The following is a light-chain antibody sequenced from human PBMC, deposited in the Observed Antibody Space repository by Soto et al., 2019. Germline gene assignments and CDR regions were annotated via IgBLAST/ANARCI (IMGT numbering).Light chain of an antibody. CDR1: SNDVGSYNY. CDR2: EVT. CDR3: SSYTTSNTLDVV. J-gene: IGLJ2*01. V-gene: IGLV2-14*01. Sequence: QSVLTQPASVSGSPGQSITISCTGSSNDVGSYNYVSWYQQYPGKSPKLMIYEVTNRPSGVSNRFSGSKSGNPASLTISGLQAEDEAIYYCSSYTTSNTLDVVFGGGTKLTVL.